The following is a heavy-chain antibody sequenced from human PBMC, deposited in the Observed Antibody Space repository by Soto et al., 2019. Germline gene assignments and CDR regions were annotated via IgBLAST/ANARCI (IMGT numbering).Heavy chain of an antibody. CDR1: GFTFSSHW. CDR2: IKHDGSEK. CDR3: ARSVAASGDY. V-gene: IGHV3-7*01. J-gene: IGHJ4*02. D-gene: IGHD6-13*01. Sequence: EVQLVESGGGLVQPGGSLRLSCAVSGFTFSSHWVSWVRQAPGEGLEWVANIKHDGSEKYYVDSVKGRFTISRDNAKNSLYLQMNSLRAEDTAVYYCARSVAASGDYWGQGTLVTVSS.